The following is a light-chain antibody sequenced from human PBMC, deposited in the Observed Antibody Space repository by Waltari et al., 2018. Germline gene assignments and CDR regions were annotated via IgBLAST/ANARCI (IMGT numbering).Light chain of an antibody. CDR2: DSS. V-gene: IGKV3-11*01. J-gene: IGKJ4*01. Sequence: EIVLTQSPATLSLSPGERATLYCRASQSIDNFLAWYQQKPGQAPRLLIYDSSNRATDIPARFSGSGSGTDFTLTISSREPEDFAVYYCQQRSGWPPTFGGGTKVDI. CDR1: QSIDNF. CDR3: QQRSGWPPT.